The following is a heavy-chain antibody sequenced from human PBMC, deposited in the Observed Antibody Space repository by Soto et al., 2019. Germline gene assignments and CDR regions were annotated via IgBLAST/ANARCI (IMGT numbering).Heavy chain of an antibody. CDR3: ARDSGYSSSWFPYNFDY. D-gene: IGHD6-13*01. CDR2: ISYDGSNK. V-gene: IGHV3-30-3*01. CDR1: GFTFSSFA. J-gene: IGHJ4*02. Sequence: SLRLSCAASGFTFSSFASRWVRQAPGKGLEWVAVISYDGSNKYYADSVKGRFTISRDNSKNTLYLQMNSLRAEDTAVYYCARDSGYSSSWFPYNFDYWGQGTLVTVSS.